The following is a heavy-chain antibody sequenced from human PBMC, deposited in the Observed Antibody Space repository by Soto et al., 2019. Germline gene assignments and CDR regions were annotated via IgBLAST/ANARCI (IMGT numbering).Heavy chain of an antibody. CDR2: ISGSGGST. J-gene: IGHJ4*02. D-gene: IGHD2-8*01. CDR1: GFTFSSYA. V-gene: IGHV3-23*01. Sequence: EVQLLESGGGLVQPGGSLRLSCAASGFTFSSYAMSWVRQAPEKGLEWVSSISGSGGSTYYADSVKGRFTISRDNTKNTLYLQMNSLRAEDTALYYCALSTNGGSPYWGQGTLVTVSS. CDR3: ALSTNGGSPY.